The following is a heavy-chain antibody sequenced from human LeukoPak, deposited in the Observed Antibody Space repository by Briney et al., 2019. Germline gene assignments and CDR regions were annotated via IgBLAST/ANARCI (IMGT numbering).Heavy chain of an antibody. CDR1: GGSFTGYY. J-gene: IGHJ4*02. V-gene: IGHV4-34*01. CDR3: ASGSYNYFDY. Sequence: SATLSLTCAVYGGSFTGYYWSWMRQPPGKGLEWIGESNHSGSTNYNPSLKSRVTISVDTSKSQFSLKLSSVTAADTAVYYCASGSYNYFDYWGQGTLVTVSS. D-gene: IGHD1-26*01. CDR2: SNHSGST.